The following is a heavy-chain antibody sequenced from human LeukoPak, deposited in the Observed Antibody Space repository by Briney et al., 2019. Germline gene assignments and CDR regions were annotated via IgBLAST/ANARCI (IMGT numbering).Heavy chain of an antibody. CDR1: GFTFSSYD. CDR2: IGTAGDT. CDR3: ARDREEVGATYSYWYFDL. V-gene: IGHV3-13*01. D-gene: IGHD1-26*01. J-gene: IGHJ2*01. Sequence: PGGSLRLSCAASGFTFSSYDMHWVRQATGKGLEWVSAIGTAGDTYYPGSVKGRFTISRENAKNSLYLQMNSLRAEDTAVYYCARDREEVGATYSYWYFDLWGRGTLVTVSS.